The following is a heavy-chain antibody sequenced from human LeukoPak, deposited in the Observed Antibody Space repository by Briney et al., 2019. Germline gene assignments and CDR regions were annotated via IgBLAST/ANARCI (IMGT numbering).Heavy chain of an antibody. V-gene: IGHV4-30-4*01. Sequence: SETLSLTCTVSGGSISSGDYYWSWIRQPPGKGLEWIGYIYYSGSTYYNPSLKGRVTISVDTSKNQFSLKLSSVTAADTAVYYCARSSHYDILTGPFDYWGQGTLVTVSS. J-gene: IGHJ4*02. D-gene: IGHD3-9*01. CDR3: ARSSHYDILTGPFDY. CDR2: IYYSGST. CDR1: GGSISSGDYY.